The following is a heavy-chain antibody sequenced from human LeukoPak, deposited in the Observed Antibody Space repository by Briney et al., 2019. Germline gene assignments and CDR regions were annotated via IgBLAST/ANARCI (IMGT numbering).Heavy chain of an antibody. CDR1: GFTFSSYA. D-gene: IGHD6-25*01. V-gene: IGHV3-23*01. Sequence: GGSLRLSCAASGFTFSSYAMSWVRQAPGKGLEWVSAISGSGGSTYYADSVKGRFTISRDNSKNTLYLQMNSLRAEDTAVYYCAKGVSASLYYYYYGMDVWGQGTTVTVSS. CDR3: AKGVSASLYYYYYGMDV. J-gene: IGHJ6*02. CDR2: ISGSGGST.